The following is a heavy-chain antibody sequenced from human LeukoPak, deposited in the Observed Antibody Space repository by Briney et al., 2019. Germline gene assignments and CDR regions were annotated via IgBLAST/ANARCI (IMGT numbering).Heavy chain of an antibody. CDR3: ARVFGATNFDY. J-gene: IGHJ4*02. CDR2: ISSSSSHI. CDR1: GFTFSSYT. V-gene: IGHV3-21*01. D-gene: IGHD4/OR15-4a*01. Sequence: PGGSLRLSCAASGFTFSSYTMNWVRQAPGKGLEWVSSISSSSSHIFYADSVKGRFTISRDTSKNTLYLQMNSLRAEDTAVYYCARVFGATNFDYWGQGTLVTVSS.